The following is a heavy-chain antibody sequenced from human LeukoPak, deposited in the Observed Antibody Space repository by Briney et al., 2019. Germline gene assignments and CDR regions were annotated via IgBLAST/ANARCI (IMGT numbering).Heavy chain of an antibody. D-gene: IGHD4-11*01. CDR1: GFSFSSYK. Sequence: PGGSLRLSCAASGFSFSSYKMSWVRQAPGKGLEWVANTNQDGSEKHYVDSVKGRFTISRDNAKNSLYLQMNSLRAEDTAVYYCARGRDSRDFYNWFDPWGQGTLVTVSS. J-gene: IGHJ5*02. CDR3: ARGRDSRDFYNWFDP. V-gene: IGHV3-7*01. CDR2: TNQDGSEK.